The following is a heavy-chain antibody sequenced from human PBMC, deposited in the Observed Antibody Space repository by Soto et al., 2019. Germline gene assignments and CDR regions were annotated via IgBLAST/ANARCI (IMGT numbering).Heavy chain of an antibody. CDR1: GYSFTSYW. Sequence: PGESLTISCKGSGYSFTSYWIAWVRQMPGKGLEWMGIIYPGDSDTRYSPSFQGQVTISADKSISTAYLQWSSLKASDTAMYYCAGQGYCSGGSCYHGAFDIWGQGTMVTVSS. V-gene: IGHV5-51*01. CDR3: AGQGYCSGGSCYHGAFDI. D-gene: IGHD2-15*01. J-gene: IGHJ3*02. CDR2: IYPGDSDT.